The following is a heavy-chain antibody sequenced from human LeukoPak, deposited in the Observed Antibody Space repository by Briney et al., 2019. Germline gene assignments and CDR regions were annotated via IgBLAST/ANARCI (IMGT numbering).Heavy chain of an antibody. D-gene: IGHD6-19*01. CDR3: AKGLRGVLAVAGTPDY. J-gene: IGHJ4*02. CDR2: IGSSGGFT. Sequence: GGSPRLSCTASGFTFSTYAMSWVRQAPGKGLEWVSVIGSSGGFTYYADSVKGRFTISRDNSRNILYLQMNSLRAEDTAVYYCAKGLRGVLAVAGTPDYWGQGTLVTVSS. CDR1: GFTFSTYA. V-gene: IGHV3-23*01.